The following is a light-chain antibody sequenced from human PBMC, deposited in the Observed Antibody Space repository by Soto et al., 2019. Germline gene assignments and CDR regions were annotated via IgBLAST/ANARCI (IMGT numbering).Light chain of an antibody. J-gene: IGKJ1*01. CDR1: QTFLYTSNY. CDR3: QQYYTTPVT. V-gene: IGKV4-1*01. CDR2: WAS. Sequence: DIVMTQSPDSLAVSLGERATINCKSSQTFLYTSNYLAWYQQKPGQPPKLLIYWASTRESGVPDRFSGSGSGTDFPLTISSLQAEDVAVYYCQQYYTTPVTFGQGTKVEIK.